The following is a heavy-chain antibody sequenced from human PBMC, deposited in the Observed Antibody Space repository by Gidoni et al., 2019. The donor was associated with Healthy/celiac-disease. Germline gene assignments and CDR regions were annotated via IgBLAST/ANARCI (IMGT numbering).Heavy chain of an antibody. CDR3: ARDPSLGYCSSTSCYMLDY. J-gene: IGHJ4*02. CDR2: ISYDGSNT. V-gene: IGHV3-30-3*01. CDR1: GFPFSSYA. Sequence: QVQLVESGGGVVQPGRSMRLSCAAPGFPFSSYAMPWVRQAPGKGLEWVSVISYDGSNTYYADSVKCRFTISRDNSKNTLYLQMNSLRAEDTAVYYCARDPSLGYCSSTSCYMLDYWGQGTLVTVSS. D-gene: IGHD2-2*02.